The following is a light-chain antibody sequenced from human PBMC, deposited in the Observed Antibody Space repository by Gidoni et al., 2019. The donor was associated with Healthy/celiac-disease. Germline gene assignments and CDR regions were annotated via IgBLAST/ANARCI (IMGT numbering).Light chain of an antibody. J-gene: IGKJ1*01. V-gene: IGKV1-39*01. CDR1: QSISSY. CDR3: QQSYSTPQT. CDR2: AAS. Sequence: DIQMTQSPSSLSASVGDRVNVTCRASQSISSYLNWYQQKPGKAPKLLSYAASSLQSGVPSRFSGSGSGTDFTLTISSLQPEDFATYYCQQSYSTPQTFGQGTKVEIK.